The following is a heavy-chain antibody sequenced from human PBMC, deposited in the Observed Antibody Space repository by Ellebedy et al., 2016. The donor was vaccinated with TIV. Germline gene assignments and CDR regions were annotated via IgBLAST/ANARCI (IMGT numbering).Heavy chain of an antibody. CDR1: GFTFMKDD. V-gene: IGHV3-23*01. J-gene: IGHJ4*02. CDR3: ATGDYEFWSGYYLEY. CDR2: ISGTGITT. D-gene: IGHD3-3*01. Sequence: GESLKISXAGSGFTFMKDDMSWVRQAPGKGLEWVSVISGTGITTFYADSVKGRVTISRDNSRNTVYLQMNSLRAEDTAVYYCATGDYEFWSGYYLEYWGQGALVTVSS.